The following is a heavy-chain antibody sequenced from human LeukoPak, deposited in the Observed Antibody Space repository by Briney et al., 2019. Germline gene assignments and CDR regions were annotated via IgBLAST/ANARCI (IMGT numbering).Heavy chain of an antibody. CDR2: IIPILGIA. Sequence: EASVNVSCKASGGTFSSYAISWVRQAPGQGLEWMGRIIPILGIANYAQKFQGRVTITADKSTSTAYMELSSLRSEDTAVYYCARGGEHWEYWGQGTLVTVSS. D-gene: IGHD1-26*01. V-gene: IGHV1-69*04. CDR1: GGTFSSYA. J-gene: IGHJ4*02. CDR3: ARGGEHWEY.